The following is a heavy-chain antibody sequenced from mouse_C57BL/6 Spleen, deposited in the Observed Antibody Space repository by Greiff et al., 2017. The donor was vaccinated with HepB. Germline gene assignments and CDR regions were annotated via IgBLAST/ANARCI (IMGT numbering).Heavy chain of an antibody. CDR2: IYPGDGDT. J-gene: IGHJ2*01. Sequence: QVQLKQSGAELVKPGASVKISCKASGYAFSSYWMNWVKQRPGKGLEWIGQIYPGDGDTNYNGKFKGKATLTADKSSSTAYMQLSSLTSEDSAVYFCARNRYYGSIDYWGQGTTLTVSS. V-gene: IGHV1-80*01. CDR1: GYAFSSYW. D-gene: IGHD1-1*01. CDR3: ARNRYYGSIDY.